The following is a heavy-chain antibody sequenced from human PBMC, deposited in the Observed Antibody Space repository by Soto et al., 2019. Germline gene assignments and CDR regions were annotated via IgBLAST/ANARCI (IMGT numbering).Heavy chain of an antibody. D-gene: IGHD2-21*02. J-gene: IGHJ4*02. Sequence: QVQLMQSGAEVKKPGASVKVSCKASGDTFTDYYIHWVRQAPGQGLEWMGTVNPSGGHTAYAQHLVGSVSRTRDTSTSTLYLELTSLTSDATAVYYCARGGHVVVVTAALDYWGQGTLVTVSS. CDR1: GDTFTDYY. V-gene: IGHV1-46*01. CDR2: VNPSGGHT. CDR3: ARGGHVVVVTAALDY.